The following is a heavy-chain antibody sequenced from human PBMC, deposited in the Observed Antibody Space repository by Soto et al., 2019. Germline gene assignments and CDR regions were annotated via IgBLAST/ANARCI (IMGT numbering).Heavy chain of an antibody. V-gene: IGHV3-23*01. Sequence: GGSLRLSCAASGFTFSSYAMSWVRQAPGKGLEWFSVISCSGGSTYYAVSVKGRFTISRDNSKNTLYFQMNSLRAEDTAVYYCAKRPGGITIFGPVIGSPFDYWGQGTLVTVSS. CDR1: GFTFSSYA. J-gene: IGHJ4*02. CDR2: ISCSGGST. D-gene: IGHD3-3*01. CDR3: AKRPGGITIFGPVIGSPFDY.